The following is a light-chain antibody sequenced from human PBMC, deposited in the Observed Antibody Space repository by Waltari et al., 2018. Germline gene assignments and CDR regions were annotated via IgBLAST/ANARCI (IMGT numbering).Light chain of an antibody. CDR3: QQRSSWPYT. J-gene: IGKJ2*01. CDR1: QTVGTY. CDR2: DAS. Sequence: CSASQTVGTYLAWYQQKPGQPPRLLIFDASSRSTGIPAKFRGSGSGTDFTLTVSNLEPEDFAVYFCQQRSSWPYTFGQGTRLEI. V-gene: IGKV3-11*01.